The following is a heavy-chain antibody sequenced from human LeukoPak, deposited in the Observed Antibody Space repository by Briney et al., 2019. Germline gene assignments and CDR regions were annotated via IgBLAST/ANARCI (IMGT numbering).Heavy chain of an antibody. V-gene: IGHV1-69*13. CDR1: GGTFSSYA. J-gene: IGHJ5*02. Sequence: ASVKVSCKASGGTFSSYAISWVRQAPGQGLEWMGGIIPIFGTANYAQKFQGRVTITADESTSTAYMELSSLRSEDTAVYYCARDSPWEAPKNWLDPWGQGTLVTVSS. D-gene: IGHD1-26*01. CDR3: ARDSPWEAPKNWLDP. CDR2: IIPIFGTA.